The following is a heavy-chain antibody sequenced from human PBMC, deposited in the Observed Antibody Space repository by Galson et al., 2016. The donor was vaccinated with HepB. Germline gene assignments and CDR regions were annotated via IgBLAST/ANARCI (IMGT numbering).Heavy chain of an antibody. CDR3: ARERTVAGVYKYTHQGMDV. CDR2: IIPIFGTV. D-gene: IGHD6-19*01. J-gene: IGHJ6*02. Sequence: SVKVSCKASGGNFTSYVFSWVRQAPGQGLEWMGGIIPIFGTVNTAQKFQGRVTITADESTSTTYMELSSLRSEDTAVYYCARERTVAGVYKYTHQGMDVWGQGTAVSVSS. V-gene: IGHV1-69*13. CDR1: GGNFTSYV.